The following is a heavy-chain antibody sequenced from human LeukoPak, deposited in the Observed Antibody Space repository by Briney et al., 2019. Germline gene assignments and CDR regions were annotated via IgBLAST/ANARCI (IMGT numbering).Heavy chain of an antibody. J-gene: IGHJ5*02. Sequence: PGGSLRLSCAASGFTFSSYSMNWVRQAPGKGLEWVSYISSSSSTIYYADSVKGRFTISRDNSKNTLYLQMNSLRAEDTAVYYCARERLNTPGVFDPWGQGTLVTVSS. CDR3: ARERLNTPGVFDP. V-gene: IGHV3-48*04. CDR1: GFTFSSYS. CDR2: ISSSSSTI. D-gene: IGHD2-2*02.